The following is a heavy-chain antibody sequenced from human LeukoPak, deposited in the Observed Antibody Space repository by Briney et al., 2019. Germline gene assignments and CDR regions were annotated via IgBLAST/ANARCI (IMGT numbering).Heavy chain of an antibody. Sequence: GGSLRLSCAASGFTVSSNYMSWVRQAPGKGLEWVSVIYSGGSTYYADSVKGRFTISRDNSKNTLYLQMNSLRAEDAAVYYCARARYYYDSNGYYYFDYWGQGTLVTVSS. V-gene: IGHV3-53*01. D-gene: IGHD3-22*01. CDR3: ARARYYYDSNGYYYFDY. J-gene: IGHJ4*02. CDR2: IYSGGST. CDR1: GFTVSSNY.